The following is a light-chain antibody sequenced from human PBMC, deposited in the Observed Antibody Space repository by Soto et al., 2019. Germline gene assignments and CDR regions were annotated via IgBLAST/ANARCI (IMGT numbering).Light chain of an antibody. Sequence: QSALTQPASVSGSPGQSITISCTGTSSDVGGYNSVSWYQQHPGKAPKLMIYEVSNRPSGVSNRFAGSKSGNTASLTISGLQAEDEADYYCSSYTSSSNVFGTGTKVTVL. CDR3: SSYTSSSNV. V-gene: IGLV2-14*01. CDR1: SSDVGGYNS. CDR2: EVS. J-gene: IGLJ1*01.